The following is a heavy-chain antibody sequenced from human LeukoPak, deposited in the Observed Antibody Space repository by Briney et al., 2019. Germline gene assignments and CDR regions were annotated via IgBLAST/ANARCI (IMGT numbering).Heavy chain of an antibody. CDR2: IYYSGST. CDR1: GGSISSSSYY. CDR3: ARSPLWTRFDY. D-gene: IGHD3-10*01. J-gene: IGHJ4*02. V-gene: IGHV4-39*07. Sequence: SETLSLTCTVSGGSISSSSYYWGWIRQPPGKGLEWIGSIYYSGSTYYNPSLKSRVTISVDTSKDQFSLKLSSVTAADTAVYYCARSPLWTRFDYWGQGTLVTVSS.